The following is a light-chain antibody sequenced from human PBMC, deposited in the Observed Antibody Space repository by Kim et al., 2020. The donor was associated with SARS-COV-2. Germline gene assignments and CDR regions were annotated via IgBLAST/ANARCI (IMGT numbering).Light chain of an antibody. Sequence: SYELTQPPSVSVAPGQTASITCSGDKLGNKYACWYQQKPGQSPVLVIYQDSKRPSGIPERFSGSNSGNTATLTISGTQAMDAADYYCQAWDDNTVVFGGGTQLTVL. CDR2: QDS. J-gene: IGLJ2*01. V-gene: IGLV3-1*01. CDR3: QAWDDNTVV. CDR1: KLGNKY.